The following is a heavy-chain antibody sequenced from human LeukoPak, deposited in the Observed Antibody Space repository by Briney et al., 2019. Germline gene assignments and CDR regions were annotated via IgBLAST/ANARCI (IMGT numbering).Heavy chain of an antibody. CDR3: ARERGTGYSSGWYV. D-gene: IGHD6-19*01. CDR1: GGSFSDYY. CDR2: INHSGST. Sequence: SETLSLTCAVYGGSFSDYYWSWIRQPPGKGLEWIGEINHSGSTNYNPSLKSRVTISIDTSKNQFSLKLSSVTAADTAVYYCARERGTGYSSGWYVWGKGTTVTVSS. J-gene: IGHJ6*04. V-gene: IGHV4-34*01.